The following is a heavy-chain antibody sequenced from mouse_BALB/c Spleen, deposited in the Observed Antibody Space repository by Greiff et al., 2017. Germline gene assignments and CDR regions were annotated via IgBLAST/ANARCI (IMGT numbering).Heavy chain of an antibody. CDR3: ARHGNYSAWFAY. D-gene: IGHD2-1*01. CDR2: INPSTGGT. Sequence: EVQLKESGPELVKTGASVKISCKASGYSFTDYYMHWVKQSPEKSFEWIGEINPSTGGTSYNQKFKGKATLTVDKSSSTAYMQLKSLTSEDSAVYYCARHGNYSAWFAYWGQGTLVTVSA. CDR1: GYSFTDYY. V-gene: IGHV1-42*01. J-gene: IGHJ3*01.